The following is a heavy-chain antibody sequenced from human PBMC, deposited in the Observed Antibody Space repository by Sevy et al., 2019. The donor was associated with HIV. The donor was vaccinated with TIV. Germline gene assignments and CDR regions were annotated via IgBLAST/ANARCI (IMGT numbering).Heavy chain of an antibody. J-gene: IGHJ4*02. CDR1: GFSVSRNH. D-gene: IGHD2-15*01. CDR2: IYSDGTT. Sequence: GGSLRLSCAASGFSVSRNHINWVRQAPGKGQEWISVIYSDGTTQYADSVKGGFTISRDTSNNTVYLQVSSLRADDTAVYYCARRLSCAWYFDFWGQGTLVTVSS. CDR3: ARRLSCAWYFDF. V-gene: IGHV3-53*01.